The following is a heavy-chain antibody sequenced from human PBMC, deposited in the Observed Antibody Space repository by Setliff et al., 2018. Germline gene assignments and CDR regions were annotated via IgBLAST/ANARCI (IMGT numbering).Heavy chain of an antibody. D-gene: IGHD3-10*01. J-gene: IGHJ4*02. V-gene: IGHV3-48*04. Sequence: GGSLRLSCAASGFTFSSYSMNWVRQAPGKGLEWVSYISSSSSTIYYADSVKGRFTISRDNAKNSLYLQMNSLRAEDTAVYYCAGGWGYYGSGSMGGFDYWGQGTLVTVSS. CDR1: GFTFSSYS. CDR3: AGGWGYYGSGSMGGFDY. CDR2: ISSSSSTI.